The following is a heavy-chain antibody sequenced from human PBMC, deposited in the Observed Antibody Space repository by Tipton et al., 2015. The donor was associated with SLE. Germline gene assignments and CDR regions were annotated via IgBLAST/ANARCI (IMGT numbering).Heavy chain of an antibody. Sequence: TLSLTCIVSGGSISSYFWNWIRQPAGKGLEWIGCGFASGTTDYNPSLESRFTISEDMSKNQVSLTLNSVTAADTAVYYCATDYCRGTGGFDRWGQGTLVTVSS. J-gene: IGHJ5*02. V-gene: IGHV4-4*07. CDR2: GFASGTT. D-gene: IGHD1-1*01. CDR3: ATDYCRGTGGFDR. CDR1: GGSISSYF.